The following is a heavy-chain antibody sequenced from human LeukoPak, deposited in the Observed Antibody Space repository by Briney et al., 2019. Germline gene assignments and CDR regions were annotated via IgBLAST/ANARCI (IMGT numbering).Heavy chain of an antibody. V-gene: IGHV3-21*01. CDR1: GFTFSSYS. Sequence: PGGSLRLSCAAPGFTFSSYSMNWVRQAPGKGLEWVSSISSSSSYIYYADSVKGRFTISRDNAKNSLYLQMNSLRAEDTAVYYCAGAAHTIFGEPNEFDYWGQGTLVTVSS. J-gene: IGHJ4*02. CDR2: ISSSSSYI. CDR3: AGAAHTIFGEPNEFDY. D-gene: IGHD3-3*01.